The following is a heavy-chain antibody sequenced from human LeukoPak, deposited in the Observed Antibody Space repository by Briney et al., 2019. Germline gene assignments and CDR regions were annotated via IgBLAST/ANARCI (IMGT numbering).Heavy chain of an antibody. J-gene: IGHJ4*02. V-gene: IGHV2-70*11. D-gene: IGHD1-26*01. Sequence: SGPALVKPTQTLTLTCTFSGFSLSTSGMCVSWIRQPPGNALEWLARIDWDDDKYYSTSLKTRLTISKDTSKNQVVLTMTNMDPVDTATYYCARYSGSYYYFDYWGQGTLVTVSS. CDR2: IDWDDDK. CDR1: GFSLSTSGMC. CDR3: ARYSGSYYYFDY.